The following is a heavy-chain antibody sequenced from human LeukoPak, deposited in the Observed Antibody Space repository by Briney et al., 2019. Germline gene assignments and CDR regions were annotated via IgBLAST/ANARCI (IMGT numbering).Heavy chain of an antibody. Sequence: GRSLRLSCAASGFTFDDYAIHRVRQAPGKGLEWVSGISWNSGSIGYADSVKGRFTISRDNAKNSLYLQMNSLRAEDTAVYYCAREKLELSFDYWGQGTLVTVSS. J-gene: IGHJ4*02. CDR2: ISWNSGSI. D-gene: IGHD1-7*01. CDR3: AREKLELSFDY. V-gene: IGHV3-9*01. CDR1: GFTFDDYA.